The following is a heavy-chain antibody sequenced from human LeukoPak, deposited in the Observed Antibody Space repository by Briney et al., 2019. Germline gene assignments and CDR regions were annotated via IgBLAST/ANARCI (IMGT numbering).Heavy chain of an antibody. CDR1: GFTVSSNY. V-gene: IGHV3-53*01. D-gene: IGHD6-19*01. Sequence: PGGSLRLSCAASGFTVSSNYMSWVRQAPGKGLEWVSVIYSGGSTYYAGSVKGRFTISRDNSKNTLYLQMNSLRAEDTAVYYCASLLTYSSGWSDYFDYWGQGTLVTVSS. J-gene: IGHJ4*02. CDR2: IYSGGST. CDR3: ASLLTYSSGWSDYFDY.